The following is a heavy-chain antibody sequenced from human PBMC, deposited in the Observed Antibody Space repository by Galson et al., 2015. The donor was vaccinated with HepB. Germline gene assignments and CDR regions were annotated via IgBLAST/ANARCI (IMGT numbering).Heavy chain of an antibody. V-gene: IGHV3-21*01. CDR1: GFAFSNAW. Sequence: SLRLSCAASGFAFSNAWMSWVRQAPGKGLEWVSSISSSGSYIYYADSVKGRFTISRDNAKNSLYLQMNSLRAEDTAMYYCARDHTFLAFDIWGQGTMVTVSS. D-gene: IGHD3-3*02. CDR3: ARDHTFLAFDI. J-gene: IGHJ3*02. CDR2: ISSSGSYI.